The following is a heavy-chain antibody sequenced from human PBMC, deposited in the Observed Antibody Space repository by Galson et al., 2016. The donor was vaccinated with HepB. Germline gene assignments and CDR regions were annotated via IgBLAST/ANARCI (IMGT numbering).Heavy chain of an antibody. CDR1: GFTFSSYA. V-gene: IGHV3-23*01. CDR3: AKGSDYYGWGSYPYYFDY. CDR2: ISGSETT. D-gene: IGHD3-10*01. J-gene: IGHJ4*02. Sequence: SLRLSCAASGFTFSSYAMNWVRQAPGKGLEWVSTISGSETTSYADSMKGRFTISRDNSKNTLFLQMNSLRVEDMAVYYCAKGSDYYGWGSYPYYFDYWGKGTLVTVSS.